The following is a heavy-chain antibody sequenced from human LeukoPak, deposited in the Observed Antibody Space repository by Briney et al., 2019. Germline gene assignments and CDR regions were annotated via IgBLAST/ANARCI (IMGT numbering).Heavy chain of an antibody. V-gene: IGHV3-48*03. CDR1: GFTFSSYE. CDR3: ARRPYYYDSLDY. D-gene: IGHD3-22*01. Sequence: PGGSLRLSCAASGFTFSSYEMNWVRQAPGKGLEWVSYISSSGSTIYYADSVKGRFTISRDNAKNSLYLQMSSLRAEDTAVYYCARRPYYYDSLDYWGQGTLVTVSS. J-gene: IGHJ4*02. CDR2: ISSSGSTI.